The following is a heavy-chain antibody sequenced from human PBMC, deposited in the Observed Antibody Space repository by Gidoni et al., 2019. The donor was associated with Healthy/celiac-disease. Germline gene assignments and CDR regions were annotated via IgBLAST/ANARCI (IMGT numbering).Heavy chain of an antibody. CDR2: ISGSGGST. CDR1: GFTFSSYA. CDR3: AKDRAAAIPDYYCYYMDV. V-gene: IGHV3-23*01. J-gene: IGHJ6*03. D-gene: IGHD2-2*02. Sequence: EVQLLESGGGLVQPGGSLRLSCAASGFTFSSYAMSWVRQAPGKGLEWVSAISGSGGSTYYADSVKGRFTISRDNSKNTLYLQMNSLRAEDTAVYYCAKDRAAAIPDYYCYYMDVWGKGTTVTVSS.